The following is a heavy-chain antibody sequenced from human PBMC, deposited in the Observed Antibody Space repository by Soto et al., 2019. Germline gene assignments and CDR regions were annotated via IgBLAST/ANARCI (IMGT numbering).Heavy chain of an antibody. V-gene: IGHV4-30-4*01. J-gene: IGHJ5*02. CDR2: IYYSGST. CDR3: DRERPDGSRLDP. Sequence: QVQLQESGPGLVKPSQTLSLTCTVSGGSISSGDYYWSWIRQPPGKGLEWIGYIYYSGSTYYNPCLKSRVTQSVDTSKNQFSLKMSSGTAADTAVYYCDRERPDGSRLDPWGQGTLVTVSS. CDR1: GGSISSGDYY. D-gene: IGHD6-13*01.